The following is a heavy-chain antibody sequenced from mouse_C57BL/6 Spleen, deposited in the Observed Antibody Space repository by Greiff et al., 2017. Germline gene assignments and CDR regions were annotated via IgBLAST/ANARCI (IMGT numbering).Heavy chain of an antibody. V-gene: IGHV1-47*01. J-gene: IGHJ2*01. CDR1: GYTFTTYS. CDR3: AIGELGRFDD. D-gene: IGHD4-1*01. CDR2: FNPYNDDT. Sequence: QVQLQQSGAELVKPGASVKMSCKASGYTFTTYSIEWMKQNHGKSLEWIGNFNPYNDDTKYNEQFKDKATLTLEKSSSQVYLEISRLTSDDTAVYYCAIGELGRFDDWGQGTTLTVSS.